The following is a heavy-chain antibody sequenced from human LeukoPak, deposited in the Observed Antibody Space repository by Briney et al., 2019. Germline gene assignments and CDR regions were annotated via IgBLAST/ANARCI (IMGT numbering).Heavy chain of an antibody. CDR2: IYSGGRT. Sequence: GGSLRLSCAASGFTVSSKYMSWVRQAPGKGLEWVSVIYSGGRTHYADSVKGRFTISRDNAKNSLYLQMNSLRAEDTAVYYCARQDDFFDYWGQGTLVTVSS. CDR1: GFTVSSKY. D-gene: IGHD3/OR15-3a*01. CDR3: ARQDDFFDY. J-gene: IGHJ4*02. V-gene: IGHV3-66*04.